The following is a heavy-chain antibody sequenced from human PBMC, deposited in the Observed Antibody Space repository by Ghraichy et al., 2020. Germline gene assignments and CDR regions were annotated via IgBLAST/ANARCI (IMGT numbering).Heavy chain of an antibody. CDR1: GFTFSSYA. J-gene: IGHJ2*01. Sequence: GGSLRLSCAASGFTFSSYAMHWVRQAPGKGLEWVAVISYDGSNKYYADSVKGRFTISRDNSKNTLYLQMNSLRAEDTAVYYCARDRIYGDPLLYWYFDLWGRGTLVTVSS. CDR3: ARDRIYGDPLLYWYFDL. CDR2: ISYDGSNK. D-gene: IGHD4-17*01. V-gene: IGHV3-30-3*01.